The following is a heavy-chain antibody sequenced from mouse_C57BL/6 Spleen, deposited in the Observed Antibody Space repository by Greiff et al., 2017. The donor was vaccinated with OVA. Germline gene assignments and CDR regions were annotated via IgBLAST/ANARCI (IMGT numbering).Heavy chain of an antibody. D-gene: IGHD1-1*01. CDR3: ASTVVVPYFDV. J-gene: IGHJ1*03. V-gene: IGHV5-17*01. CDR1: GFTFSDYG. CDR2: ISSGSSTI. Sequence: DVKLVESGGGLVKPGGSLKLSCAASGFTFSDYGMHWVRQAPEKGLEWVAYISSGSSTIYYADTVKGRFTISRDNAKNTLFLQMTSLRSEDTAMYYCASTVVVPYFDVWGTGTTVTVSS.